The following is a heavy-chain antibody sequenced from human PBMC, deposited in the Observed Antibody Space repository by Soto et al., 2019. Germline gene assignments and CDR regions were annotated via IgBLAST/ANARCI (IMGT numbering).Heavy chain of an antibody. CDR2: IYYSGST. D-gene: IGHD1-26*01. Sequence: SETLSLTCTVSGGSISSYYWSWIRQPPGKGLEWIGYIYYSGSTNYNPSLKSRVTISVDTSKNQFSLKMSSVTAADTAVYYCARGGGGLLRPLDYWGQGALVTVSS. V-gene: IGHV4-59*01. J-gene: IGHJ4*02. CDR3: ARGGGGLLRPLDY. CDR1: GGSISSYY.